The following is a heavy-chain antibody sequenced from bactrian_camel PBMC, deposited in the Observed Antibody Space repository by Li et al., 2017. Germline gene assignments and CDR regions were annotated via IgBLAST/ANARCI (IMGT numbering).Heavy chain of an antibody. CDR3: YDDHGMG. V-gene: IGHV3S1*01. CDR1: GYTYNRNC. J-gene: IGHJ4*01. CDR2: IYTGSGNT. D-gene: IGHD3*01. Sequence: HVQLVESGGGSVQTGGSLRLSCAASGYTYNRNCMAWFRQAPGKEREGVARIYTGSGNTYYADSVKGRFTISRDNSKNTVYLQTSSLKSEDTAVYYCYDDHGMGWGQGTQVTVS.